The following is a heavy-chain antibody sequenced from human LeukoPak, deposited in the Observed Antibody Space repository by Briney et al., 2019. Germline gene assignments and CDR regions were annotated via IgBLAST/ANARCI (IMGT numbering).Heavy chain of an antibody. J-gene: IGHJ4*02. Sequence: SETLSLTCTVSGGSISSYHRSWIRQPAGKGLEWIGRIYSSGSTNYNPSLKSRVTMSVDTSKNQFSLKLRSVSAADTALYYCARDRWSYGDYPLDYWGQGTLVTVSS. V-gene: IGHV4-4*07. CDR3: ARDRWSYGDYPLDY. CDR1: GGSISSYH. D-gene: IGHD4-17*01. CDR2: IYSSGST.